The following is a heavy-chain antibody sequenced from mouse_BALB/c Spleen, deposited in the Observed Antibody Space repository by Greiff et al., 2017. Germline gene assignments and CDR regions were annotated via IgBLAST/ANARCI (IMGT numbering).Heavy chain of an antibody. CDR3: ASSRYAWFAY. J-gene: IGHJ3*01. V-gene: IGHV3-2*02. D-gene: IGHD2-12*01. CDR1: GYSITSDYA. Sequence: EVQLQESGPGLVKPSQSLSLTCTVTGYSITSDYAWNWIRQFPGNKLEWMGYISYSGSTSYNPSLKSRISITRDTSKNQFFLQLNSVTTEDTATYYCASSRYAWFAYWGQGTLVTVSA. CDR2: ISYSGST.